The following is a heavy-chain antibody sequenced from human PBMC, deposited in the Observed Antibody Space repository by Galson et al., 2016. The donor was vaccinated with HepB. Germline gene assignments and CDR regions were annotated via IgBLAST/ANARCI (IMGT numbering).Heavy chain of an antibody. J-gene: IGHJ6*03. CDR1: GFTFSSYG. D-gene: IGHD7-27*01. Sequence: SLRLSCAASGFTFSSYGLYWVRQAPGKGLEWVAVIWYDGSNKYYADSVKGRFTISRDNSKNALYLQMNSLRAEDTAVYYCGRSQGNWAPLSYSMDVWGKGTTVTVSS. CDR2: IWYDGSNK. CDR3: GRSQGNWAPLSYSMDV. V-gene: IGHV3-33*01.